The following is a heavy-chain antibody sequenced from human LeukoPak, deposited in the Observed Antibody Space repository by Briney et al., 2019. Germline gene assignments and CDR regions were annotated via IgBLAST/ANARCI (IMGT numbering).Heavy chain of an antibody. CDR1: GFTFSSYG. D-gene: IGHD5-12*01. Sequence: PGRSLRLSCAASGFTFSSYGMHWVRQAPGKGLEWVAVIWYDGSNKYYADSVKGRFTISRDNSKNTLYLQMNSLRAEDTAVYYCARGKYGGYFIDYWGQGTLVTVSS. CDR2: IWYDGSNK. J-gene: IGHJ4*02. V-gene: IGHV3-33*01. CDR3: ARGKYGGYFIDY.